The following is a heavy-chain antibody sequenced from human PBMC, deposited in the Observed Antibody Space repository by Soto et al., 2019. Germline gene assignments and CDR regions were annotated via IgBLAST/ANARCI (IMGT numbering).Heavy chain of an antibody. J-gene: IGHJ6*02. CDR2: IIPIFGTA. V-gene: IGHV1-69*06. CDR3: AKKTGGHYYYGSGSYFNYYYGMDV. CDR1: GGTFSSYA. D-gene: IGHD3-10*01. Sequence: QVQLVQSGAEVKKPGSSVKVSCKASGGTFSSYAISWVRRAPGQGLEWMGGIIPIFGTANYAQKFQGRVTITADKSTSTAYMELSSLRSEDTAVYYCAKKTGGHYYYGSGSYFNYYYGMDVWGQGTTVTVSS.